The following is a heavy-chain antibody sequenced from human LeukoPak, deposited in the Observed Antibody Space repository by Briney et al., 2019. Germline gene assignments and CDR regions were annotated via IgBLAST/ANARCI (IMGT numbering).Heavy chain of an antibody. D-gene: IGHD6-13*01. J-gene: IGHJ6*02. CDR1: GGTFSSYA. V-gene: IGHV1-69*13. CDR3: ASPPGGIADYYYGMDV. CDR2: IIPIFGTA. Sequence: ASVKVSCKASGGTFSSYAISWVRQAPGQGLEWMGGIIPIFGTANYAQKFQGRVTITADESTSTAYMELSSLRSEDTAVYYCASPPGGIADYYYGMDVWGQGTTVTVPS.